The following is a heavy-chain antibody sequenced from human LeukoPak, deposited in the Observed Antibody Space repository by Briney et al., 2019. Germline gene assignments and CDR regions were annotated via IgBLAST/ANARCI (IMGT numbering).Heavy chain of an antibody. CDR3: ARCGSYYTFDY. Sequence: GVSLRLSCAASGFTFSSYWMSWVRQAPGKGLEWVANIKQDGSEKYYVDSVKGRFTISRDNAKNSLYLQMNSLRAEDTAVYYCARCGSYYTFDYWGQGTLVTVSS. J-gene: IGHJ4*02. D-gene: IGHD3-10*01. CDR2: IKQDGSEK. CDR1: GFTFSSYW. V-gene: IGHV3-7*01.